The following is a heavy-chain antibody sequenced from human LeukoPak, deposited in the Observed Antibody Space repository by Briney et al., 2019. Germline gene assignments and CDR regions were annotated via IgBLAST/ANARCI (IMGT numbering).Heavy chain of an antibody. CDR3: AKDRGSGGGGGFDY. J-gene: IGHJ4*02. D-gene: IGHD6-19*01. CDR2: ISWNSGSI. Sequence: GGSLRLSCAASGFTFDDYAMHWVRQAPGKGLEWVSGISWNSGSIGYADSVKGRFTISRDNAKNSLYLQMNSLRAEDTALYYCAKDRGSGGGGGFDYWGQGTLVTVSS. CDR1: GFTFDDYA. V-gene: IGHV3-9*01.